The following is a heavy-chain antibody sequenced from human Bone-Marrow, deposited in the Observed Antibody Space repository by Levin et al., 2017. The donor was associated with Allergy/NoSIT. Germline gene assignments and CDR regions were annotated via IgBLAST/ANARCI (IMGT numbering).Heavy chain of an antibody. D-gene: IGHD3-3*01. J-gene: IGHJ4*02. Sequence: GGSLRLSCEASGFTFSTYALSWVRQAPGKGLEWVSVISGSGGGTYYADSVKGRFTISRDASKSTVYLQMNSLRAEDSGIYYCARALDPYYDFWSGYFPFENWGQGTLVTVSS. CDR2: ISGSGGGT. CDR1: GFTFSTYA. V-gene: IGHV3-23*01. CDR3: ARALDPYYDFWSGYFPFEN.